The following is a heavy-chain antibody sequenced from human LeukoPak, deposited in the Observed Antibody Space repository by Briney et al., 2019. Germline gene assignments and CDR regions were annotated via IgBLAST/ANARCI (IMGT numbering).Heavy chain of an antibody. CDR3: ARDKWFGESNLDY. V-gene: IGHV3-11*04. CDR2: ISSSGSTI. Sequence: GGSLRLSCAASGFTFSDYYMSWICQAPGKGLEWVSYISSSGSTIYYADSVKGRFTISRDNAKNSLYLQMNSLRAEDTAVYYCARDKWFGESNLDYWGQGTLVTVSS. D-gene: IGHD3-10*01. J-gene: IGHJ4*02. CDR1: GFTFSDYY.